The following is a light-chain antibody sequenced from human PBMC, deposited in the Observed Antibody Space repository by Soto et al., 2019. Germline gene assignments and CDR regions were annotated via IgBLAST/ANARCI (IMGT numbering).Light chain of an antibody. CDR2: GAS. CDR3: QQYGSSPNMYT. CDR1: QSVSSSY. Sequence: EIVLTQSPGTLSLSPGERATLSCRASQSVSSSYLAWYQQKPGQAPRLLIYGASSRATGIPDRFSGSGSGTDFSLTISRLEPEDVAVYYCQQYGSSPNMYTFGQGTKLEIK. J-gene: IGKJ2*01. V-gene: IGKV3-20*01.